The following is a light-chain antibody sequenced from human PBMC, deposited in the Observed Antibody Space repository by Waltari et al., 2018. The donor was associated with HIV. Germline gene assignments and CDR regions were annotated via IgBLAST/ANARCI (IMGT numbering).Light chain of an antibody. Sequence: QSALTQPASVSGSPGQSINISCTGSRNDVGGYNYVSWYHQHPGKAPRLMIYDVSTRPSGVSDRFSGSKSGDTASLTISGLQPEDEADYYCESYTSTSVWVFGGGTRLTVL. CDR1: RNDVGGYNY. J-gene: IGLJ3*02. CDR3: ESYTSTSVWV. CDR2: DVS. V-gene: IGLV2-14*03.